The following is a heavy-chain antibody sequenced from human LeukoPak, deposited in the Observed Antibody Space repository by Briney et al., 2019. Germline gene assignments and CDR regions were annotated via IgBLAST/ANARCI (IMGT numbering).Heavy chain of an antibody. Sequence: ASVKVSCKASGYTFTSYRIRWVRQAPGQGLEWMGWISADNGNTNYAQKLQGRVTMTTDTSTSTAYMELRSLRSDDTAVYYCARDTPVPVVTATSAPYDYWGQGTLVTVSS. CDR3: ARDTPVPVVTATSAPYDY. V-gene: IGHV1-18*04. CDR1: GYTFTSYR. J-gene: IGHJ4*02. CDR2: ISADNGNT. D-gene: IGHD2-21*02.